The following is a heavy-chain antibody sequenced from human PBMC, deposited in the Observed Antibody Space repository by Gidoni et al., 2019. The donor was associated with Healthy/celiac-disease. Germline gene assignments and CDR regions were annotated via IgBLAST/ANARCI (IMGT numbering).Heavy chain of an antibody. CDR2: ISYDGSNK. CDR1: GFTFSSYG. V-gene: IGHV3-30*03. Sequence: QVQLVESGGGVVQPGRSLRLSCAASGFTFSSYGMHWVRQAPGKGLEWVAVISYDGSNKYYADSVKGRFTISRDNSKNTLYLQMNSLRAEDTAVYYCAFSYSSSSGIDYWGQGTLVTVSS. D-gene: IGHD6-6*01. J-gene: IGHJ4*02. CDR3: AFSYSSSSGIDY.